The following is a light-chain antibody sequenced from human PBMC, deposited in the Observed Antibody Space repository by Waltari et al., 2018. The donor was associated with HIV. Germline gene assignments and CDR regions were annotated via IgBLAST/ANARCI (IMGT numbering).Light chain of an antibody. V-gene: IGLV2-14*03. J-gene: IGLJ1*01. CDR3: SSYTSSSTLGV. Sequence: QSALTQPASVSGSPGQSITISCTGTSSDIGGYKYVSWYQQNPGKAPKLMISDVSHRPSGVANRFSGSKSGNTASLTISGLQAEDEADYYCSSYTSSSTLGVFGSGTKVTVL. CDR1: SSDIGGYKY. CDR2: DVS.